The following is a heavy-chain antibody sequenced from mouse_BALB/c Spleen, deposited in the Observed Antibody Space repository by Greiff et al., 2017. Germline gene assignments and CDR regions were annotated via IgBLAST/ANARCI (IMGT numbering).Heavy chain of an antibody. CDR2: INPSSGYT. V-gene: IGHV1-4*01. D-gene: IGHD1-1*01. CDR1: GYTFTSYT. CDR3: ARENYGSSLDY. J-gene: IGHJ2*01. Sequence: QVQLKQSGAGLARPGASVKMSCKASGYTFTSYTMHWVKQRPGQGLEWIGYINPSSGYTNYNQKFKDKATLTADKSSSTAYMQLSSLTSEDSAVYYCARENYGSSLDYWGQGTTLTVSS.